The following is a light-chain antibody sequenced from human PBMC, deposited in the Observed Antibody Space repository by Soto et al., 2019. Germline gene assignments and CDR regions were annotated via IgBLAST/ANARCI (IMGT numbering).Light chain of an antibody. CDR3: QQCHKWPRIT. CDR1: QSVSSN. V-gene: IGKV3-15*01. J-gene: IGKJ5*01. Sequence: EIVMTQSPATLSVSPVGRATPSCVASQSVSSNLAWYQQKPGQAPRLLIYGASTRATGIPARFSGSGSGTEFTLTISSLESEDVAVYYCQQCHKWPRITFGPGTRLEIK. CDR2: GAS.